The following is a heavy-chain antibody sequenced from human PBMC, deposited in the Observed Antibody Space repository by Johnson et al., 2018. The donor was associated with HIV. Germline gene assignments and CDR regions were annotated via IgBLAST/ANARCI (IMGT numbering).Heavy chain of an antibody. Sequence: VQLVESGGGLIQPGGSLRLSCAASGFTFSSYAMSWVRQAPGMGLEWVSAISGSGGSTYYADSVKGRFTISRDNAKNSLYLQMNSLRAEDTAVYYCASPPDGFDIWGQGTMVTVSS. CDR3: ASPPDGFDI. CDR2: ISGSGGST. J-gene: IGHJ3*02. V-gene: IGHV3-23*04. CDR1: GFTFSSYA.